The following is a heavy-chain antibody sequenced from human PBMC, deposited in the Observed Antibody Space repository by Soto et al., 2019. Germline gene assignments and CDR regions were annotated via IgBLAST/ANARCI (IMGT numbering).Heavy chain of an antibody. J-gene: IGHJ4*02. Sequence: SETLSLTCAVYGGSFSGYYWNWIRRPPGKGLEWIGEINYGGSTTYNPSLKSRVTISVDTSKNQFSLKLSSVTAADTAVYYCARVEMATITSDYWGQGTLVTVSS. CDR2: INYGGST. CDR3: ARVEMATITSDY. V-gene: IGHV4-34*01. CDR1: GGSFSGYY. D-gene: IGHD5-12*01.